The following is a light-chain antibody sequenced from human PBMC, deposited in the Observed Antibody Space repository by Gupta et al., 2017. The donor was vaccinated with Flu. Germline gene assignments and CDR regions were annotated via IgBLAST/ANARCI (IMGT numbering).Light chain of an antibody. CDR1: QNVNNY. V-gene: IGKV3-11*01. Sequence: LATLCLSPGERATLSCRASQNVNNYLAWYQQKPGQAPRLLIFDASNRAAGIPARFSGSGSGTDFTLTISSLEPEDSAVYYCQHRSAWRGTFGQGTKVEIK. J-gene: IGKJ1*01. CDR3: QHRSAWRGT. CDR2: DAS.